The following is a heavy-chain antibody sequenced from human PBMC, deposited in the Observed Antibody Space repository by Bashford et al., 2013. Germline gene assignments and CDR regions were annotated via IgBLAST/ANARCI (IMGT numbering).Heavy chain of an antibody. V-gene: IGHV3-48*01. J-gene: IGHJ6*03. CDR2: ISSSSNII. CDR3: ARAMSRDFGVVMMPALSYYMDV. Sequence: VRQAPGKGLEWVAYISSSSNIIYHADSVKGRFTISRDNGKNSLYLHMDSLRAEDTAVYYCARAMSRDFGVVMMPALSYYMDVWGKGTTVTVSS. D-gene: IGHD3-3*01.